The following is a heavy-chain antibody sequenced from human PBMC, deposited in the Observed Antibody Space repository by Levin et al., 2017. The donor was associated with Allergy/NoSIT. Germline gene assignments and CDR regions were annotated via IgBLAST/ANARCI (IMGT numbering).Heavy chain of an antibody. CDR1: GVSISSGAYH. J-gene: IGHJ4*02. V-gene: IGHV4-31*03. CDR2: DYYSAST. CDR3: VAYQVGGAGRGY. Sequence: SETLSLTCIVSGVSISSGAYHWSWIRQHPGAGLEWIGCDYYSASTYYNPSLKRRVSLSVDTSENQFSLKLTSVTSADTAIYSCVAYQVGGAGRGYWGQGTLVTVSS. D-gene: IGHD4-17*01.